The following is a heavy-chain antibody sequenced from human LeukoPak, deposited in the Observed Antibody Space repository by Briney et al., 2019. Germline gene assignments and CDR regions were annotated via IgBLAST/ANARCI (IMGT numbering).Heavy chain of an antibody. D-gene: IGHD2-15*01. Sequence: GGSLRLSCAASGFTFSSYAMHWVRQAPGKGLEWVAVISYDGSNKYYADSVKGRFTISRDNSKNTLYLQMNSLRAEDTAVYYCARQHCSGGDCYFFDWGQGTLVTVSS. V-gene: IGHV3-30-3*01. CDR2: ISYDGSNK. J-gene: IGHJ4*02. CDR3: ARQHCSGGDCYFFD. CDR1: GFTFSSYA.